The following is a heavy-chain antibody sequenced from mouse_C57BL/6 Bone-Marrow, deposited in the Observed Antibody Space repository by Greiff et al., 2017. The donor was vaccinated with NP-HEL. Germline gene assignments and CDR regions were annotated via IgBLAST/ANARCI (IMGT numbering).Heavy chain of an antibody. J-gene: IGHJ4*01. D-gene: IGHD1-1*01. CDR1: GYTFTSYW. V-gene: IGHV1-55*01. CDR3: ARKAYYYGSRGYYYAMDY. Sequence: QVQLQQPGAELVKPGASVKMSCKASGYTFTSYWITWVKQRPGQGLEWIGDIYPGSGSTNYNEKFKSKATLTVDTSSSTAYMQLSSLTSEDSAVYYCARKAYYYGSRGYYYAMDYWGQGTSVTVSS. CDR2: IYPGSGST.